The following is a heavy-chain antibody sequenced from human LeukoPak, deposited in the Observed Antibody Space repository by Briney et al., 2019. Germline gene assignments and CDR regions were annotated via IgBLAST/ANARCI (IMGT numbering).Heavy chain of an antibody. Sequence: GGSLRLSCAASGYTFSNFAKHWVRQAPGKGLEWVAVLSYDGSNKYYADSVKGRFTISRDNSKNTLYLQMNSLRAEDTAVYYCARDIWWSGYSLDYWGQGTLVTVSS. CDR2: LSYDGSNK. D-gene: IGHD3-3*01. CDR3: ARDIWWSGYSLDY. CDR1: GYTFSNFA. J-gene: IGHJ4*02. V-gene: IGHV3-30*04.